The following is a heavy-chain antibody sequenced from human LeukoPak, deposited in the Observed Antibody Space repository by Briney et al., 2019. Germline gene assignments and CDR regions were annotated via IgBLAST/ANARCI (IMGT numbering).Heavy chain of an antibody. D-gene: IGHD6-19*01. J-gene: IGHJ4*02. CDR1: GFTVSSSY. CDR3: ARAGGLPIAVAPIDC. Sequence: PGGSLRLFCAASGFTVSSSYMSWVRQAPGKGLEWVSVIYSGGGTFYADSVKGRFTISRDNSKNTLYLQMNSLRAEDTAVYYCARAGGLPIAVAPIDCWGQGTLVTVSS. V-gene: IGHV3-53*01. CDR2: IYSGGGT.